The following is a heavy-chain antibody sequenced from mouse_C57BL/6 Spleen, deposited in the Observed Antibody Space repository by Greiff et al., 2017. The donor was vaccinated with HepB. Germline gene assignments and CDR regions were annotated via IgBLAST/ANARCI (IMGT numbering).Heavy chain of an antibody. CDR3: ARGPYYYGSSPYAMDY. CDR1: GYTFTDYY. D-gene: IGHD1-1*01. CDR2: INPYNGGT. Sequence: EVKLVESGPVLVKPGASVKMSCKASGYTFTDYYMNWVKQSHGKSLEWIGVINPYNGGTSYNQKFKGKATLTVDKSSSTAYMELNSLTSEDSAVYYCARGPYYYGSSPYAMDYWGQGTSVTVSS. J-gene: IGHJ4*01. V-gene: IGHV1-19*01.